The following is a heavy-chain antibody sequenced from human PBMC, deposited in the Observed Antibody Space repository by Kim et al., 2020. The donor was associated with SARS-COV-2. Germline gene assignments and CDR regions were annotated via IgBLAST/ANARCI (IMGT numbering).Heavy chain of an antibody. V-gene: IGHV4-4*07. CDR2: IYTSGST. J-gene: IGHJ6*02. Sequence: SETLSLTCTVSGGSISSYYWSWIRQPAGKGLEWIGRIYTSGSTNYNPSLKSRVTMSVDTSKNQFSLKLSSVTAADTAVYYCARDHSGYMTAEKAWGNYYYYYGMDVWGQGTTVTVSS. D-gene: IGHD5-12*01. CDR3: ARDHSGYMTAEKAWGNYYYYYGMDV. CDR1: GGSISSYY.